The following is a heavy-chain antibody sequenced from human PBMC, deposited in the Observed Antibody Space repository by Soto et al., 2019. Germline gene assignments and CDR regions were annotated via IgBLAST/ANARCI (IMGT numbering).Heavy chain of an antibody. J-gene: IGHJ4*02. V-gene: IGHV1-69*06. CDR1: GGTFSSYA. Sequence: QVQLVQSGAEVKKPGSSVKVSCKASGGTFSSYAISWLRQAPGQGLEWMGGIISIFGTANYAQKFQGRVTITADKSTSTAYMELSSLRSEDTAVYYCVNSVTYYYDSSGYYSFDYWGQGTLVTVSS. CDR3: VNSVTYYYDSSGYYSFDY. CDR2: IISIFGTA. D-gene: IGHD3-22*01.